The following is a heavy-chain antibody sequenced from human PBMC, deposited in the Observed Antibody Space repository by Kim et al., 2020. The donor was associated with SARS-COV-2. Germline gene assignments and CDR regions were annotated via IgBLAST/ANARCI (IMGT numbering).Heavy chain of an antibody. CDR3: ARDRYSASYYYYGMDV. D-gene: IGHD5-18*01. Sequence: SVKGRFTIARDNSQDSLYLQRNSLRAEDTAVYYCARDRYSASYYYYGMDVWGQGTAVTVSS. V-gene: IGHV3-30*07. J-gene: IGHJ6*02.